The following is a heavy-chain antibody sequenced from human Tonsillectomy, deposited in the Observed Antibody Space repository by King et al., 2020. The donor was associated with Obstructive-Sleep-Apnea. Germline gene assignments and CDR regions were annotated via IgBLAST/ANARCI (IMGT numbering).Heavy chain of an antibody. CDR1: GFTFSSYA. CDR3: SGDGAYCGGDCYPYCYFVL. Sequence: VQLVESGGGVVQPGRSLRLSCAASGFTFSSYAMHWVRQAPGKGLEWVAVISYDGSNKYYADSVKGRFTISRDNSKNTLYLQMNSRRAEETAGYYCSGDGAYCGGDCYPYCYFVLWARGTLVTVSS. J-gene: IGHJ2*01. V-gene: IGHV3-30*04. CDR2: ISYDGSNK. D-gene: IGHD2-21*02.